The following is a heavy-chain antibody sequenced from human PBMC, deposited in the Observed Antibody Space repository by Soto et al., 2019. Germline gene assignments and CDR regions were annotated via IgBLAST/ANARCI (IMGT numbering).Heavy chain of an antibody. J-gene: IGHJ6*03. CDR3: ARDIASVSGGRRPYYYMDV. CDR2: IYYSGST. D-gene: IGHD3-10*01. V-gene: IGHV4-31*03. Sequence: QVQLQESGPGLVKPSQTLSLTCTVSGGSISSGGYYWSWIRLHPGKGLEWIGYIYYSGSTYYNPSLKSRVTISVDTSKNQFSLKLSSVTAADTAVYYCARDIASVSGGRRPYYYMDVWGKGTTVTVSS. CDR1: GGSISSGGYY.